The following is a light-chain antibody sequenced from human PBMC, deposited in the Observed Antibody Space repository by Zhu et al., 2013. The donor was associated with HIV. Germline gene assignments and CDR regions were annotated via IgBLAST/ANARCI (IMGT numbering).Light chain of an antibody. CDR1: QSFSTY. J-gene: IGKJ1*01. CDR3: QQYGTSTT. V-gene: IGKV3-11*01. CDR2: DAS. Sequence: DIVLTQSPATLSLSPGERATLSCRASQSFSTYLAWYQQKPGQAPRLLIYDASNRATGIPDRFSGSGSGTDFTLTISRLEPGDSAVYYCQQYGTSTTFGQGTKVEI.